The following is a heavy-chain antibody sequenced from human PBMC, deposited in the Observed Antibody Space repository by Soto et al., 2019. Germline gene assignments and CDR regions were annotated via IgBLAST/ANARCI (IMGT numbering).Heavy chain of an antibody. J-gene: IGHJ3*02. D-gene: IGHD6-6*01. CDR3: ARRAFGSSRSFDI. Sequence: GGSLRLSCAASGFAFSSHPMSWVRQAPERGLEWVSGISDSGGLTYDADSVKGRFTISRDNSKNTLYLQMNSLRAEDTALYYCARRAFGSSRSFDIWGQGTMVTVSS. CDR2: ISDSGGLT. V-gene: IGHV3-23*01. CDR1: GFAFSSHP.